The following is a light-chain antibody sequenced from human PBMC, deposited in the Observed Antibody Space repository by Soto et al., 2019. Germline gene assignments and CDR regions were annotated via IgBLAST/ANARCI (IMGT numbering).Light chain of an antibody. CDR3: ASWDDSLNRVV. Sequence: QSVLTQPPSASGTPGQRVTISCSGSSSNIGSNTVNWYQQLPGTAPKLLIYSNNQRPSVVPDRFSGSKSGTSASLAISGLQSEDEADYYCASWDDSLNRVVFGGGTQLTVL. CDR1: SSNIGSNT. CDR2: SNN. V-gene: IGLV1-44*01. J-gene: IGLJ2*01.